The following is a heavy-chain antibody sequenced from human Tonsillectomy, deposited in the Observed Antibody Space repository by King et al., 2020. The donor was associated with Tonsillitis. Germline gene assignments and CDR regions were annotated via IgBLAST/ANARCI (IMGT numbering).Heavy chain of an antibody. CDR3: ARGDYYGSGSYYPIDY. D-gene: IGHD3-10*01. V-gene: IGHV4-38-2*01. J-gene: IGHJ4*02. CDR2: IYHSGSP. CDR1: GFSISSGFF. Sequence: VQLQESGPGLVKPSETLSLTCAVSGFSISSGFFWGWIRQPPGKGLEWIGYIYHSGSPYYNPSLKSRVTISVDTFKNQFSLKLSSVTAADTAVYYWARGDYYGSGSYYPIDYWGQGTLVTVSS.